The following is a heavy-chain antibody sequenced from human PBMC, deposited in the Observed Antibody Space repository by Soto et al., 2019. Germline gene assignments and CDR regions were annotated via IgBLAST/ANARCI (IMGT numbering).Heavy chain of an antibody. CDR1: GYSFTSYW. V-gene: IGHV5-10-1*01. J-gene: IGHJ4*02. CDR3: ARHRGIVGPFDY. CDR2: IDPSDSYT. Sequence: PGESLKISCNGSGYSFTSYWISWVRQMPGKGLEWMGRIDPSDSYTNYSPSFQGHVTISADKSISTAYLQWSSLKASDTAMYYCARHRGIVGPFDYWGQGTLVTVSS. D-gene: IGHD2-15*01.